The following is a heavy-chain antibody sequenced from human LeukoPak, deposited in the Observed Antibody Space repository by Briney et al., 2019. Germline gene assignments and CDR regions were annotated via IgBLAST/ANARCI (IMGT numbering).Heavy chain of an antibody. Sequence: SVKVSCKASGGTFSSYAISWVRQAPGQELEWMGGIIPIFGTANYAQKFQGRVTITADKSTSTAYMELSSLRSEDTAVYYCARSRGYSYGDFVYWGQGTLVTVSS. D-gene: IGHD5-18*01. J-gene: IGHJ4*02. CDR3: ARSRGYSYGDFVY. V-gene: IGHV1-69*06. CDR1: GGTFSSYA. CDR2: IIPIFGTA.